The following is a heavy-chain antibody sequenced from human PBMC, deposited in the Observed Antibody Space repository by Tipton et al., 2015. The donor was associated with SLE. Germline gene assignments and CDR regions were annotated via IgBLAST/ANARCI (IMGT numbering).Heavy chain of an antibody. CDR1: GYSISSGYY. J-gene: IGHJ5*02. CDR2: IYHSGST. Sequence: TLSLTCTVSGYSISSGYYWGWIRQPPGKGLEWIGSIYHSGSTYYNPSLKSRDTISVDTSKNQFSLKLSSVTAADTAVYYCARTMTRPLMWFDPWGQGTLVTVSS. CDR3: ARTMTRPLMWFDP. V-gene: IGHV4-38-2*02. D-gene: IGHD3-3*01.